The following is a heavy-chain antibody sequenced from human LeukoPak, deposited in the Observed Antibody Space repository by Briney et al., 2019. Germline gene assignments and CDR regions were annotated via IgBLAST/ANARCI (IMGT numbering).Heavy chain of an antibody. CDR1: GYTFTGYY. V-gene: IGHV1-2*04. J-gene: IGHJ4*02. CDR2: INPNSGGT. D-gene: IGHD5-18*01. Sequence: ASVKVCCKASGYTFTGYYMHWVRQAPGQGLEWMGWINPNSGGTNYAQKFQGWVTMTRDTSISTAYMELSRLRSDDTAVYYCARGGGRGYSYGYGYWGQGTLVTVSS. CDR3: ARGGGRGYSYGYGY.